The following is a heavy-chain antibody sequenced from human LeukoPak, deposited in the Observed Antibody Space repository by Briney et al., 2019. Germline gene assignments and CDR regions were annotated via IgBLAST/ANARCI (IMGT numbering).Heavy chain of an antibody. D-gene: IGHD3-10*02. Sequence: GGSLRLSCAASGFTFSSYIMHWVRQAPGKGLEWVSYISSSGSTIYYADSVKGRFTISRDNAKNSLYLQMNSLRAEDTAVYYCAELGITMIGGVWGKGTTVTISS. CDR3: AELGITMIGGV. J-gene: IGHJ6*04. CDR2: ISSSGSTI. V-gene: IGHV3-48*04. CDR1: GFTFSSYI.